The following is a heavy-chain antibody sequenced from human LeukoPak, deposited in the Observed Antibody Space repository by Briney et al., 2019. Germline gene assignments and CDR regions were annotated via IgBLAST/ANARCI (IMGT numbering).Heavy chain of an antibody. CDR2: MSPYSGNR. CDR3: AILFPPRDY. CDR1: GYTFTTYD. Sequence: ASVKVSCKASGYTFTTYDINWVRQATGQGLEWMGWMSPYSGNRDYAQKFQGRVIITRNTSTSTAYMELSSLRSEDTAVYYCAILFPPRDYWGQGTLVTVSS. J-gene: IGHJ4*02. V-gene: IGHV1-8*03.